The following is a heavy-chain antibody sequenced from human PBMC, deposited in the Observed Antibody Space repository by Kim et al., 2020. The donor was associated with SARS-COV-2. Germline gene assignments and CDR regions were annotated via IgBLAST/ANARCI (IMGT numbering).Heavy chain of an antibody. J-gene: IGHJ4*02. D-gene: IGHD2-21*02. CDR3: ASVVVTEGGKRFDY. V-gene: IGHV4-34*01. CDR2: INHSGST. Sequence: SETLSLTCAVYGGSFSGYYWSWIRQPPGKGLEWIGEINHSGSTNYNPSLKSRVTISVDTSKNQFSLKLSSVTAADTAVYYCASVVVTEGGKRFDYWGQGTLVTVSS. CDR1: GGSFSGYY.